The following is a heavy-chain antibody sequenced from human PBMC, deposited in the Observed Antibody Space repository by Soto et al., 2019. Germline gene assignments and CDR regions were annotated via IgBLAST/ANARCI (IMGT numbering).Heavy chain of an antibody. V-gene: IGHV3-23*01. J-gene: IGHJ4*02. D-gene: IGHD6-13*01. CDR3: AKYSGYSSSAWVY. Sequence: GGSLRLSCAASGFTFSSYAMTWVRQAPGKGLEWVSGTSASGGSTYYADSVKGRFTISRDNSQNTLYLQMNSLRVEDTAVYYCAKYSGYSSSAWVYWGQGAVVTVSS. CDR2: TSASGGST. CDR1: GFTFSSYA.